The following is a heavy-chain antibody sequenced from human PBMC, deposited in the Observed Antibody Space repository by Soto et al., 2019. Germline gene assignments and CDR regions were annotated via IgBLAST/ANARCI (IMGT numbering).Heavy chain of an antibody. CDR1: GFTFSSYG. D-gene: IGHD6-6*01. CDR2: ISYDGSNK. CDR3: AKQLAGNY. Sequence: GGSLRLSCAASGFTFSSYGMHWVRQAPGKGLEWVAVISYDGSNKYYADSVKGRFTISRDNSKNTLYLQMNSLRAEDTAVYYCAKQLAGNYWGQGTLVTVSS. V-gene: IGHV3-30*18. J-gene: IGHJ4*02.